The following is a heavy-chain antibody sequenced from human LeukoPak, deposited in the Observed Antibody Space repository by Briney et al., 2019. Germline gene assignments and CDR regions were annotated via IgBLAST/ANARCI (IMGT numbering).Heavy chain of an antibody. Sequence: PSENLSLTCAVYGGSFSGYYWSWIRQPPGKGLEWIGEINHSGSTNYNPSLKSRVTISVDTSKNQFSLKLSSVTAADTAVYYCAREGLNILAFDPWGQGTLVTVSS. V-gene: IGHV4-34*01. CDR1: GGSFSGYY. CDR2: INHSGST. CDR3: AREGLNILAFDP. D-gene: IGHD3-9*01. J-gene: IGHJ5*02.